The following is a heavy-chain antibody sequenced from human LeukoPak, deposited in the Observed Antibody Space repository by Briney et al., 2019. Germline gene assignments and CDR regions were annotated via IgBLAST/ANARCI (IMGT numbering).Heavy chain of an antibody. V-gene: IGHV3-23*01. CDR2: ISDSGGST. J-gene: IGHJ5*02. Sequence: AGGSLRLSCAASGFTFSSYAMSWVRQAPGKGLEWVSAISDSGGSTHYADSVKGRFTIPRDNSKNSLYLQMNSLRAENTAVYYCAKSTLSWYGWFDPWGQGTLVTVCS. CDR1: GFTFSSYA. CDR3: AKSTLSWYGWFDP. D-gene: IGHD6-13*01.